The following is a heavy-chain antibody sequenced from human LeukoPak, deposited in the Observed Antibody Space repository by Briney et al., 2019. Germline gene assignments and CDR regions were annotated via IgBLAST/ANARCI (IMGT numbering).Heavy chain of an antibody. V-gene: IGHV3-23*01. CDR1: GFTFSSYA. D-gene: IGHD5-12*01. CDR3: AKETGSGYSGYDTNFDY. Sequence: PGGSLRLSCAASGFTFSSYAMSWVRQAPGKGLEWVSAISGSGGSTYYADSVKGRFTISRGNSKNTLYLQMNSLRAEDTAVYYCAKETGSGYSGYDTNFDYWGQGTLVTVSS. CDR2: ISGSGGST. J-gene: IGHJ4*02.